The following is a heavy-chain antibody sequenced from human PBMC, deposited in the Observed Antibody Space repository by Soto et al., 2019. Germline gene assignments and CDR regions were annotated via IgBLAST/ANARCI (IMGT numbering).Heavy chain of an antibody. Sequence: SETLSLTCTVSGDSVGSENYYWAWIRQSPRKGLEWIGYIYYSGTTNYNSHLKSRVTLSVDTSRNQFSLSLTSMTAADTAVYFCARSQRGRTAFTFDYWGQGVLVTVSS. D-gene: IGHD1-26*01. J-gene: IGHJ4*02. CDR3: ARSQRGRTAFTFDY. V-gene: IGHV4-61*01. CDR2: IYYSGTT. CDR1: GDSVGSENYY.